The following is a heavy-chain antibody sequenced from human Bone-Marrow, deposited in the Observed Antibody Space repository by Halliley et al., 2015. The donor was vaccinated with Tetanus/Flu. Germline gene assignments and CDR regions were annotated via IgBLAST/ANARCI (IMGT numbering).Heavy chain of an antibody. CDR2: VYHSGTT. J-gene: IGHJ4*02. D-gene: IGHD2-21*01. V-gene: IGHV4-28*03. CDR3: ARASGIVVISLEEIRFDS. Sequence: TLSLTCAVSDYSISSTNWWGWIRQPPGKALEWVGYVYHSGTTYTNPSLKSRITMSVDKSKKEFSLQLTSVTAADTAVYFCARASGIVVISLEEIRFDSWGQGMLVTVSA. CDR1: DYSISSTNW.